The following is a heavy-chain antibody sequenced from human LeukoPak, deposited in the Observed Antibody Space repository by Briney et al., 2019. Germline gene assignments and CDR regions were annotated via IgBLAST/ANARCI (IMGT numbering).Heavy chain of an antibody. D-gene: IGHD3-3*01. CDR1: GYTFTSYG. CDR3: ARDRYGAITQRRKNAFLEWPSSDY. V-gene: IGHV1-18*01. J-gene: IGHJ4*02. CDR2: ISAYNGNT. Sequence: ASVKVSCKASGYTFTSYGISWVRQAPGQGLEWMGWISAYNGNTNYAQKLQGRVTMTTDTSTSTAYVELRSLRSDDTAVYYCARDRYGAITQRRKNAFLEWPSSDYWGQGTLVTVSS.